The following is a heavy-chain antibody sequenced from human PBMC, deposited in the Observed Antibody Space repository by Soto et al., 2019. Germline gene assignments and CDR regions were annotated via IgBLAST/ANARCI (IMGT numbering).Heavy chain of an antibody. V-gene: IGHV1-3*01. D-gene: IGHD3-22*01. Sequence: ASVKVSCKASGYTFTSYAIHWVRQAPGQRLEWMGWINAGNGNTKYSQKFQGRVTITRDTSASTAYMELSSLRSEDTAVYYCARPREASSGYYYPGAFDIWGQGTMVTVSS. CDR3: ARPREASSGYYYPGAFDI. J-gene: IGHJ3*02. CDR2: INAGNGNT. CDR1: GYTFTSYA.